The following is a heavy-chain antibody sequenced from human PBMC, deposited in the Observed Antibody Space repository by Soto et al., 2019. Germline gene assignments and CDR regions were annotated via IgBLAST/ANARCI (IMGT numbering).Heavy chain of an antibody. CDR2: ISYDGSNK. J-gene: IGHJ6*02. Sequence: QVQLVESGGGVVQPGRSLRLSCAASGFTFSSYAMHWVRQAPGKGLEWVAVISYDGSNKYYADSVKGRFTISRDNSKNTLYLQMNSLRAEDTAVYYCARGGSSWYLGYYYYYGMDVWGQGTTVTVSS. CDR3: ARGGSSWYLGYYYYYGMDV. CDR1: GFTFSSYA. D-gene: IGHD6-13*01. V-gene: IGHV3-30-3*01.